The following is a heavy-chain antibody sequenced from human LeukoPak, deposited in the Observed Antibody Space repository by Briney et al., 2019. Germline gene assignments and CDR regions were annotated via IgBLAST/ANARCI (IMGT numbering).Heavy chain of an antibody. CDR2: IKQDGSDK. V-gene: IGHV3-7*01. D-gene: IGHD5-18*01. CDR1: GFTFSSYW. Sequence: GGSLRLSCAASGFTFSSYWMTWVRQAPGKGLEWVANIKQDGSDKYYVDSVKGRFTMSRDNAKNSLFLQMNSLRAEDTAVYYCARADWDTAMIDYWGQGTLVTVSS. J-gene: IGHJ4*02. CDR3: ARADWDTAMIDY.